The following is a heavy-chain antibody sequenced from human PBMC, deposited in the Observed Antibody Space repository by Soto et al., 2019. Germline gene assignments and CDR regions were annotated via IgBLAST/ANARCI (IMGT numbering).Heavy chain of an antibody. J-gene: IGHJ6*02. CDR1: GGSFSGYY. Sequence: SETLSLTCAVYGGSFSGYYWTWIRQPPGKGLEWIGEINHSGTINFNPSLKSRLTISLDTSKKHFSLKLSSVTDADTAAYYCARADRTLVTSYSLDVWGQGTTVTVS. CDR3: ARADRTLVTSYSLDV. CDR2: INHSGTI. D-gene: IGHD2-21*02. V-gene: IGHV4-34*01.